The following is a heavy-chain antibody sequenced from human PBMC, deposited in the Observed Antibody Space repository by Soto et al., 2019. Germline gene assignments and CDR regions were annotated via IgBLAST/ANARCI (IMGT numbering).Heavy chain of an antibody. Sequence: AASVKVSCKASGFTFTSSAVQWVRQARGQRLEWIGWIVVGSGNTNYAQKFQERVTITRDMSTSTAYMELSSLRSEDTAVYYCARDKDRLQLGGNYYYAMDVWGQGTTVTVSS. CDR1: GFTFTSSA. CDR3: ARDKDRLQLGGNYYYAMDV. V-gene: IGHV1-58*01. J-gene: IGHJ6*02. D-gene: IGHD5-12*01. CDR2: IVVGSGNT.